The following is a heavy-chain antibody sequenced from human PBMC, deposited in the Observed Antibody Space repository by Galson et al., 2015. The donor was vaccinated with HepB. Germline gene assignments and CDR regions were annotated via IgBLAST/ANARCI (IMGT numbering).Heavy chain of an antibody. CDR2: LSWNSGSI. CDR1: GFTFDDYA. Sequence: SLRLSCAASGFTFDDYAMHWVRQAPGKGLEWVSGLSWNSGSIGYADSVKGRFTISRDNAKNSLYLQMNSLRPEDTALYYCAKDIGAHVHTAMVLLRAFDIWGQGTMVTVSS. V-gene: IGHV3-9*01. J-gene: IGHJ3*02. D-gene: IGHD5-18*01. CDR3: AKDIGAHVHTAMVLLRAFDI.